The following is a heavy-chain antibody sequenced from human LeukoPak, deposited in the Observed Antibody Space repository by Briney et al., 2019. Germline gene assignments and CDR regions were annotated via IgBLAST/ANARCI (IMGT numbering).Heavy chain of an antibody. Sequence: ASVKVSCKASGYTFTGYYMHWVRQAPGQGLEWMGWINPNSGGTNYAQKFQGRVTMTRNTSISTAYMELSSLRSEDTAVYYCARIGGINGNYEGDWGQGTLVTVSS. D-gene: IGHD4-17*01. V-gene: IGHV1-2*02. CDR2: INPNSGGT. CDR3: ARIGGINGNYEGD. CDR1: GYTFTGYY. J-gene: IGHJ4*02.